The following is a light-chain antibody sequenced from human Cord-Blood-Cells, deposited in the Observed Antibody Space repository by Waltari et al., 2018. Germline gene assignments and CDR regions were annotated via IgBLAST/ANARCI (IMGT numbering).Light chain of an antibody. J-gene: IGKJ2*01. CDR2: AAS. CDR1: QSISSY. CDR3: QQSYSTPYT. Sequence: DIQMTQSPSSLSASVGDRVTITCRASQSISSYLNWYQQNPGKAPKLLIYAASSLQSGVPSMFSGSGSGTDFTLTISSLQPEDFATYYCQQSYSTPYTFGQGTKLEIK. V-gene: IGKV1-39*01.